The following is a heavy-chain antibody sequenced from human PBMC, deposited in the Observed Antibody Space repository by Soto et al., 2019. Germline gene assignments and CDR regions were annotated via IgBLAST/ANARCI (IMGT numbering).Heavy chain of an antibody. CDR3: AREGAGGYCTNGVCYTHWFDP. CDR2: IYTSGST. V-gene: IGHV4-4*07. Sequence: PSETLSLTCTVSGGSISSYYWSWIRQPAGKGLEWIGRIYTSGSTNYNPSLKSRVTMSVDTSKNQFSLKLSSVTAADTAVYYCAREGAGGYCTNGVCYTHWFDPWGQGTLVTVS. CDR1: GGSISSYY. D-gene: IGHD2-8*01. J-gene: IGHJ5*02.